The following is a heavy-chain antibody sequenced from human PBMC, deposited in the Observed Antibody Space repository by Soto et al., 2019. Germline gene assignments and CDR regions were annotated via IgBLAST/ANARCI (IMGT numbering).Heavy chain of an antibody. J-gene: IGHJ5*02. CDR2: INAGNGNA. CDR3: AILRYFGEGMGLDP. CDR1: GYTFTNYA. Sequence: VKVSCKASGYTFTNYAMHWVRQAPGQRLEWMGWINAGNGNAKYSQKFQGRVTITRDTSASTDYMELSSLRSEDTAVYSCAILRYFGEGMGLDPWGQGPLVTVSS. V-gene: IGHV1-3*01. D-gene: IGHD3-9*01.